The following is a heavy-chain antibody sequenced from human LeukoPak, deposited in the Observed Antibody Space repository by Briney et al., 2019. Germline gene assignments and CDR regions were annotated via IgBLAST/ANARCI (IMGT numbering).Heavy chain of an antibody. CDR2: IRYDGSNK. Sequence: GGSLRLSCAASGFTVSSSYMSWVRQAPGKGPEWVAFIRYDGSNKYYADSVKGRFTISRDNSKNTLYLQMNSLRAEDMAVYHCAKELHPGTYSSGAFDIWGQGTMVTVSS. V-gene: IGHV3-30*02. CDR3: AKELHPGTYSSGAFDI. D-gene: IGHD1-7*01. CDR1: GFTVSSSY. J-gene: IGHJ3*02.